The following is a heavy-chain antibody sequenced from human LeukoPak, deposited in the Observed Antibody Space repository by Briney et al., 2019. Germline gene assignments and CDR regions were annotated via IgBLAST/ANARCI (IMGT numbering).Heavy chain of an antibody. D-gene: IGHD4-17*01. V-gene: IGHV4-59*01. Sequence: PETLSLTCTVSGCSIRSYYWSWIRQPPGKGLEWIGYIYYSGSTNYSPSLKSRVSKSVGTSNNQFSLKLSLLAAADTAVFCCARTGSTVNMLYSFVHWGGGSLVTVDS. CDR1: GCSIRSYY. CDR3: ARTGSTVNMLYSFVH. CDR2: IYYSGST. J-gene: IGHJ4*02.